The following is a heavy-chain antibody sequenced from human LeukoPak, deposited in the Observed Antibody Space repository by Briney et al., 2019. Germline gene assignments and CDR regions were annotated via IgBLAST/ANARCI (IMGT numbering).Heavy chain of an antibody. D-gene: IGHD3-22*01. CDR2: IDWDDDK. Sequence: SGPALVKPTQTLTLTCTFSGFSLSTSGMCVSWIRQPPGKALEWLARIDWDDDKYYSTSLKTRLTISKDTSKNQVVLTMTNMDPVDTATYYCARITLSDSSGYYLDYWGQGTLVTVSS. CDR1: GFSLSTSGMC. CDR3: ARITLSDSSGYYLDY. V-gene: IGHV2-70*11. J-gene: IGHJ4*02.